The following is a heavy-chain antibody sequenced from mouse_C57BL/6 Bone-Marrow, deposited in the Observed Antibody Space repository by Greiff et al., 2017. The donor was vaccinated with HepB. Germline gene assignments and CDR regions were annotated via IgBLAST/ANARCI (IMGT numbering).Heavy chain of an antibody. CDR2: IYPGGVYT. V-gene: IGHV1-63*01. CDR1: GYTFTNYW. D-gene: IGHD2-2*01. J-gene: IGHJ3*01. CDR3: ARRAKVYYGYGPFAY. Sequence: QVQLQQSGAELVRPGTSVKMSCKASGYTFTNYWIGWAKQRPGHGLEWIGDIYPGGVYTNYNEKFKGKATLTADKSSSTAYMQFSSLTSEDSAIYYCARRAKVYYGYGPFAYWGQGTLVTVSA.